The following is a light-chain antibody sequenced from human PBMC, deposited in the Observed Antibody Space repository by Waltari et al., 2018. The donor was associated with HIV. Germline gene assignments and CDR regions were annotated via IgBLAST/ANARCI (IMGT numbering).Light chain of an antibody. Sequence: QLLLTQSPSASASLGASVRLTCTLSNGHSDYAITWHQQQPEKGPRFLMRRNSDGSHNKGDWIADRVSGSSSGAERYLTISSLQAEDEGDYHCQTWGAGIQVFGGGTKLTVL. CDR1: NGHSDYA. V-gene: IGLV4-69*01. CDR2: RNSDGSH. J-gene: IGLJ2*01. CDR3: QTWGAGIQV.